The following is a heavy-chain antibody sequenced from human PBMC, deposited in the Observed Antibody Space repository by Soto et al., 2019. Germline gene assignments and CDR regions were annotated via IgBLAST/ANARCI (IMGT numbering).Heavy chain of an antibody. D-gene: IGHD3-10*01. Sequence: QVQLQESGPGLVKPSETLSLTCTVSGGSISSYYWSWIRQPPGKGLEWIGYIYYSGSTNYNPSLKSRVTISVDTSKNQFSLKLSSVTAADTAVYYCARHFFGMVDPWGQGTLVTVSS. CDR1: GGSISSYY. CDR3: ARHFFGMVDP. V-gene: IGHV4-59*08. J-gene: IGHJ5*02. CDR2: IYYSGST.